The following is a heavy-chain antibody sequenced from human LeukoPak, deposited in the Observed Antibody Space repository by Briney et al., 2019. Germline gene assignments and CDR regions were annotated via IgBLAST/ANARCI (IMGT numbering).Heavy chain of an antibody. CDR3: ARDLIVVVPAAHYYYYGMDV. CDR1: GFTVSSNY. V-gene: IGHV3-53*01. Sequence: GSLRLSCAASGFTVSSNYMSWVRQAPGKGLEWVSVIYSSGSTYYADSVKGRFTISRDNSKNTLYLQMNSLRAEDTAVYYCARDLIVVVPAAHYYYYGMDVWGQGTTVTVSS. J-gene: IGHJ6*02. CDR2: IYSSGST. D-gene: IGHD2-2*01.